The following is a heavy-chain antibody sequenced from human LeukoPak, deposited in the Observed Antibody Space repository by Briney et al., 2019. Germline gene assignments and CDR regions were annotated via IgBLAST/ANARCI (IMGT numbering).Heavy chain of an antibody. V-gene: IGHV1-2*06. D-gene: IGHD3-3*01. Sequence: GASVKVSCKASGYTFTGYYMHWVRQAPGQGLEWMGRINPNSGGTNYAQKFQGRVTMTRDTSISTAYMELSRLRSDDTAVYYCARGSSVTIFGVVLGYVYGMDVWGQGTTVTVSS. J-gene: IGHJ6*02. CDR1: GYTFTGYY. CDR2: INPNSGGT. CDR3: ARGSSVTIFGVVLGYVYGMDV.